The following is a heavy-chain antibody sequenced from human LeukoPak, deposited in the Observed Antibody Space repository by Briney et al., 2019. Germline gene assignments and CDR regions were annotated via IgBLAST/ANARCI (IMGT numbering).Heavy chain of an antibody. J-gene: IGHJ4*02. D-gene: IGHD1-26*01. Sequence: PSETLSLTCSVSGGSISSSSYYWGRIRQPPGKGLEWIGSISYSANTYYNPSLKSRITISVDTSKNQFSLKLSSVTAADTAVYYCARQVDGSPWVDYWGQGTLVTVSS. CDR3: ARQVDGSPWVDY. CDR1: GGSISSSSYY. V-gene: IGHV4-39*07. CDR2: ISYSANT.